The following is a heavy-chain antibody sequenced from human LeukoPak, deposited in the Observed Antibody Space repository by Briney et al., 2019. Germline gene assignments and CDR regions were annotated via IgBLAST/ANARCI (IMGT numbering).Heavy chain of an antibody. Sequence: GGSLRLSCAASGFTFSSYWMSWVRQAPGKGLEWVANIRQDGSDKYYVDSVEGRSTISRDNTRTSLSLQMNSLRAEDTAVYYCATETWFYFDYWGQGTLVTVSS. J-gene: IGHJ4*02. CDR2: IRQDGSDK. CDR3: ATETWFYFDY. V-gene: IGHV3-7*04. D-gene: IGHD3-9*01. CDR1: GFTFSSYW.